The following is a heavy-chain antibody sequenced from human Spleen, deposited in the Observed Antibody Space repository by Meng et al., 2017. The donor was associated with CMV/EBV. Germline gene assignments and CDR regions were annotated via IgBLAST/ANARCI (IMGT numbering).Heavy chain of an antibody. V-gene: IGHV4-39*07. CDR1: GSVTSSSYY. D-gene: IGHD3-10*01. CDR3: ARVGAITMIRGVVDY. CDR2: IHYSGST. J-gene: IGHJ4*02. Sequence: GSVTSSSYYWGWFRRPPGKGLEWIGSIHYSGSTYYNPSVKSRVTISVDTSKNQLSLKLSSVTAADTAVYHCARVGAITMIRGVVDYWGQGTLVTVSS.